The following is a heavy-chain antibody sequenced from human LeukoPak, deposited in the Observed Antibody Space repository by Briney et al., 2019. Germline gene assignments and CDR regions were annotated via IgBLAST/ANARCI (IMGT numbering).Heavy chain of an antibody. Sequence: GASVNVSCKASGYTFTSYDINWVRQATGQGLEWMGWMNPNSGNTGYAQKFQGRVTMTRKTSISTAYMELSSLRSEDTAVYYCARGRGRSGWYRGNWFDPWGQGTLVTVSS. CDR1: GYTFTSYD. CDR2: MNPNSGNT. CDR3: ARGRGRSGWYRGNWFDP. D-gene: IGHD6-19*01. J-gene: IGHJ5*02. V-gene: IGHV1-8*01.